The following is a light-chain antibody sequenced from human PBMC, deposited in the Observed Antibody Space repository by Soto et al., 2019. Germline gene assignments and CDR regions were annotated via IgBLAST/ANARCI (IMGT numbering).Light chain of an antibody. Sequence: DIVITQSPLSLPVSPGEPASISCRSSESLRHSNGYNYLAWYVQKQGQSPQLLIYFGSNRTSGVTVRFSGSESGTDFTLNISRVEAEDVGVYYCMQALHTPLFTYGTGTKVDLK. CDR3: MQALHTPLFT. CDR1: ESLRHSNGYNY. V-gene: IGKV2-28*01. J-gene: IGKJ3*01. CDR2: FGS.